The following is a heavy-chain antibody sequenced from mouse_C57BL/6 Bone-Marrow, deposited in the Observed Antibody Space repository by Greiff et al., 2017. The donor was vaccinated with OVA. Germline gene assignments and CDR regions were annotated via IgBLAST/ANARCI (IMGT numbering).Heavy chain of an antibody. CDR2: IYPGDGDT. J-gene: IGHJ4*01. CDR3: ARGGGTDAMDY. Sequence: VQGVESGPELVKPGASVKISCKASGYAFSSSWMNWVKQRPGKGLEWIGRIYPGDGDTNYNGKFKGKATLTADKSSSTAYMQLSSLTSEDSAVYFCARGGGTDAMDYWGQGTSVTVSS. D-gene: IGHD4-1*01. V-gene: IGHV1-82*01. CDR1: GYAFSSSW.